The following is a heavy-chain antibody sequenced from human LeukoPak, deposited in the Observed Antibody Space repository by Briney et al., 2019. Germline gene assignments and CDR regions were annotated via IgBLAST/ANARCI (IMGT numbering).Heavy chain of an antibody. V-gene: IGHV4-59*01. CDR2: IYYSGST. D-gene: IGHD3/OR15-3a*01. CDR1: GGSISSYY. Sequence: PSETLSLTCTVSGGSISSYYWSWIRQPPGKGLEWIGYIYYSGSTKYNSSLKSRVTISVDTSKNQFSLKLSSVTAADTAVYYCARNGAVDWDAEYAFDIWGQGTWVTVSS. J-gene: IGHJ3*02. CDR3: ARNGAVDWDAEYAFDI.